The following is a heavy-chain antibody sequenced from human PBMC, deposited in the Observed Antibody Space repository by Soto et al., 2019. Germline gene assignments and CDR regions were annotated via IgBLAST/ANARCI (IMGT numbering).Heavy chain of an antibody. CDR2: MNPNTGNS. V-gene: IGHV1-8*01. J-gene: IGHJ4*02. CDR3: ARRAETNGWNGFGADKYYFDF. CDR1: GYTFTSYD. Sequence: AAVKVSCKASGYTFTSYDIYWVRQATGQGXEWMGWMNPNTGNSGYAQKFQGRVTMTSDTSISTAHMELSSLRSEDTAVYYCARRAETNGWNGFGADKYYFDFWGQGTLVTVYS. D-gene: IGHD1-1*01.